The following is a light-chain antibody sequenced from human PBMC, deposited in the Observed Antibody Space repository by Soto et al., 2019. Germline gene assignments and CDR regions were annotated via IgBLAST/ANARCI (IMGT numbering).Light chain of an antibody. J-gene: IGLJ2*01. CDR1: SSDVGGYNY. V-gene: IGLV2-14*01. CDR2: EVS. CDR3: LSYTTTSTLYVV. Sequence: QSALTQPASVSGSPGQSITFSCTGTSSDVGGYNYVSWYQQHPGKAPKLIIYEVSNRPSGVSNRFSGSKSGNTASLTISGLQAEDEADYHCLSYTTTSTLYVVFGGGTKLTVL.